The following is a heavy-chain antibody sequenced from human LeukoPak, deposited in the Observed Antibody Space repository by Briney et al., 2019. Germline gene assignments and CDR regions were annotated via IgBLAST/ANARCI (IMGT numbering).Heavy chain of an antibody. J-gene: IGHJ1*01. D-gene: IGHD3-10*01. CDR3: VRDLLGSGSTTAYLYH. CDR1: RFTFSDYS. Sequence: GGSLRLSCAASRFTFSDYSTNWVRQAPGKGLEWVSSISRRSRHVYYAGSVKGRFTISRDDARNSLYLQMNSLRAEDMAVYFCVRDLLGSGSTTAYLYHWGQGTLVTVSS. CDR2: ISRRSRHV. V-gene: IGHV3-21*01.